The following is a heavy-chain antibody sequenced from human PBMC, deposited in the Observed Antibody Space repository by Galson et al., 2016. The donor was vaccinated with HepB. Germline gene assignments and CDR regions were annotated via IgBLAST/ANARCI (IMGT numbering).Heavy chain of an antibody. J-gene: IGHJ4*02. CDR3: VKGPRRTVAKYYFDY. CDR1: GFNSDASA. V-gene: IGHV3-9*02. CDR2: ISWNSGNI. Sequence: SLRLSCAASGFNSDASAMHWVRQAPGKGLQWVSSISWNSGNIDYADSVKGRFTLSRDNAKNSLYLQMNSLRTEDTAIYYCVKGPRRTVAKYYFDYWGQGTLVTVSS. D-gene: IGHD6-19*01.